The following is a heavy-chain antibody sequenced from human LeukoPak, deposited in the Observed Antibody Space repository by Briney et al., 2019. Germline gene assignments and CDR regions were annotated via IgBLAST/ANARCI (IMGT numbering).Heavy chain of an antibody. D-gene: IGHD6-6*01. Sequence: SETLSLTCTVSGYSISTGYYWDWIRQPPGKGLEWIGTFYHGGSTYYNPSLKSRVTISVDTSKNQFSLNLTSVTAADTAVYYCARAGSIAPHHQPFFDYGGGGPLVPFPS. CDR1: GYSISTGYY. J-gene: IGHJ4*02. V-gene: IGHV4-38-2*02. CDR3: ARAGSIAPHHQPFFDY. CDR2: FYHGGST.